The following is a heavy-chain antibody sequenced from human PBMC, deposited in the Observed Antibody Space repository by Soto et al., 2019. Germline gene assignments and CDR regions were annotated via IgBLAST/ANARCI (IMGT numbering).Heavy chain of an antibody. D-gene: IGHD6-13*01. V-gene: IGHV3-48*02. CDR2: ISSSSSTI. J-gene: IGHJ6*02. CDR3: ARDHVAAGGEYYGGMDV. CDR1: GFTFSSYS. Sequence: GGSLRLSCAASGFTFSSYSMNWVRQAPGKGLEWVSYISSSSSTIYYADSVKGRFTISRDNAKNSLYLQMNSLRDEDTAVYYCARDHVAAGGEYYGGMDVWGQGTTVTVSS.